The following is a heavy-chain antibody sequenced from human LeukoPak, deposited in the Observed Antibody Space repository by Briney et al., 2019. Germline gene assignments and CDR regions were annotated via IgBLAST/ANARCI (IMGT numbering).Heavy chain of an antibody. CDR1: GFTFSSYS. CDR2: ISSSSSYI. D-gene: IGHD4/OR15-4a*01. CDR3: ARLANSLDDFDY. J-gene: IGHJ4*02. Sequence: PGGSLRLSCAASGFTFSSYSMNWVRQAPGKGLEWVSSISSSSSYIYYADSVKGRFSISRDNAKNSLYLQMNSLRAEDTAVYYCARLANSLDDFDYWGQGTLVTVSS. V-gene: IGHV3-21*01.